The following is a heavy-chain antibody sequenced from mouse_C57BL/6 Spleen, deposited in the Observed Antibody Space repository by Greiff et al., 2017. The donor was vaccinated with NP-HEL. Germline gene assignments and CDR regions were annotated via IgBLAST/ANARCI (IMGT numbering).Heavy chain of an antibody. J-gene: IGHJ1*03. CDR1: GFTFSSYA. V-gene: IGHV5-9-1*02. CDR3: TRAYWDYWYFDV. Sequence: EVMLVESGEGLVKPGGSLKLSCAASGFTFSSYAMSWVRQTPEKRLEWVAYISSGGDYIYYADTVKGRFTISRDNARNTLYLQMSSLKSEDTAMYYCTRAYWDYWYFDVWGTGTTVTVSS. D-gene: IGHD4-1*01. CDR2: ISSGGDYI.